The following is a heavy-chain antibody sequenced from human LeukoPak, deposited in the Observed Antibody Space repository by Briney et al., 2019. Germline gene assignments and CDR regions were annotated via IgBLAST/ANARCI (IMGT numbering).Heavy chain of an antibody. CDR3: ARVLVRGPVGFDI. V-gene: IGHV3-53*01. J-gene: IGHJ3*02. CDR2: IYSGGST. CDR1: GFTVSSNY. D-gene: IGHD3-10*01. Sequence: GGSLRLSCAASGFTVSSNYMSWVRQAPGQRLEWGSVIYSGGSTYYADSMKGRFTISRDNSKNTLYLQMNSLRAEDTAVYYCARVLVRGPVGFDIWGQGTMVTVSS.